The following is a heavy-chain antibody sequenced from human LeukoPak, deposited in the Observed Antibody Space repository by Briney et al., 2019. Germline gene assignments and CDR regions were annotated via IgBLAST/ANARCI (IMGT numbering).Heavy chain of an antibody. CDR3: ARPREPYYGGNPPFFDY. J-gene: IGHJ4*02. D-gene: IGHD4-23*01. Sequence: GASVKVSCKASGGTFSSYAISGVRQAPAQGLEWMGGIIPIFGTANYAQKFEGRVTITADESTSTAYMELSSLRSEDTAVYYCARPREPYYGGNPPFFDYWGQGTLVTVSS. V-gene: IGHV1-69*13. CDR1: GGTFSSYA. CDR2: IIPIFGTA.